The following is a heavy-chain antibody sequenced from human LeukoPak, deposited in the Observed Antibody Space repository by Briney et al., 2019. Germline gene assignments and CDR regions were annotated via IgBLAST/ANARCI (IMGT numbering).Heavy chain of an antibody. V-gene: IGHV4-34*01. J-gene: IGHJ3*02. Sequence: SETLSLTCAVYGGSFYGYYWSWIRQPPGKGLEWIGSIYHSGSTYYNPSLKSRVTISVDTSKNQFSLKLSSVTAADTAVYYCARVTHIVVVTAINAFDIWGQGTMVTVSS. CDR3: ARVTHIVVVTAINAFDI. CDR1: GGSFYGYY. CDR2: IYHSGST. D-gene: IGHD2-21*02.